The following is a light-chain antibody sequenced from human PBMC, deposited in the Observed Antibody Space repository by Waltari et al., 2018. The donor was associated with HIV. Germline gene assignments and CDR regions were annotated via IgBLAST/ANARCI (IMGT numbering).Light chain of an antibody. CDR2: EVS. Sequence: QSALTQPASVSGSPGQSITISCTGTSSDVGGYNYVSWYQHHPGKAPKLMISEVSHPPFGNSYCLSGSKSGSTASLTISGLQAEDEADYYCSSYTSSSTLVIFGGGTKLTVL. CDR1: SSDVGGYNY. CDR3: SSYTSSSTLVI. J-gene: IGLJ2*01. V-gene: IGLV2-14*01.